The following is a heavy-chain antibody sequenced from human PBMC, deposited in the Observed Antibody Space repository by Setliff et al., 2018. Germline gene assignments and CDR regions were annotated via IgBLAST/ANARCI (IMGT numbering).Heavy chain of an antibody. CDR3: ARGCTYRYFEY. CDR2: VYYSGAT. CDR1: GGSISTYY. J-gene: IGHJ4*03. Sequence: PSQTMSLTCTVSGGSISTYYRSWIRRPPGKGLEFSGYVYYSGATNYDPSLKSRVTMSVDTSKNQFSLKLSSVTAADTAVYYCARGCTYRYFEYWGRGTLVTVSS. V-gene: IGHV4-59*01.